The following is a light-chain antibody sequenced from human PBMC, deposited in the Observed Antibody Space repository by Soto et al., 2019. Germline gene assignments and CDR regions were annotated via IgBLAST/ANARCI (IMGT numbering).Light chain of an antibody. Sequence: DIQMTQSPSSLSASVGDRVTITCRASQGISNYLAWYQQKPGKVPTFLTFAASTLQSGVPSRFSGSGSGTDFTLTISSLQPDDVATYYCQKYDSAPFTFGPGTKVDIK. CDR3: QKYDSAPFT. V-gene: IGKV1-27*01. CDR1: QGISNY. CDR2: AAS. J-gene: IGKJ3*01.